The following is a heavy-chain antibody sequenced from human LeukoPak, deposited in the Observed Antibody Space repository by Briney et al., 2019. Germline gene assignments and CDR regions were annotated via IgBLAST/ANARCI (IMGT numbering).Heavy chain of an antibody. CDR3: ATSPRYKQQLGYFDY. D-gene: IGHD6-13*01. J-gene: IGHJ4*02. V-gene: IGHV3-30-3*01. Sequence: PGGSLRLSCAASGLTFSSYAMHWVRQAPGKGLEWVAVISFDETNKYYADSVKGRFTISRDNPKNTLYLQMNSLRPEDTAVYYCATSPRYKQQLGYFDYWAREPWSPSPQ. CDR1: GLTFSSYA. CDR2: ISFDETNK.